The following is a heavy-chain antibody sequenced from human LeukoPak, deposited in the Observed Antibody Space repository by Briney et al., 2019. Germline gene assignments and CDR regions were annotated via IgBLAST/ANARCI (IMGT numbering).Heavy chain of an antibody. J-gene: IGHJ4*02. CDR1: GYTLTELS. CDR2: FDPEDGET. Sequence: ASVKVSCKVSGYTLTELSMHWVRQAPGKGLEGMGGFDPEDGETIYAQKFQGRVTMTEDTSTDTAYMELSSLRSEDTAVYYCATVEDRWEYYFDYWGQGTLVTVSS. D-gene: IGHD1-26*01. V-gene: IGHV1-24*01. CDR3: ATVEDRWEYYFDY.